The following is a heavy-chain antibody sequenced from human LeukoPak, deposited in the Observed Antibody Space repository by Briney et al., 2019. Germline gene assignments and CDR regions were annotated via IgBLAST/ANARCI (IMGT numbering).Heavy chain of an antibody. J-gene: IGHJ4*02. CDR3: ARGREAMYYYGSGSKLGFDY. D-gene: IGHD3-10*01. CDR1: GFTFSSYE. CDR2: ISSSRSTI. V-gene: IGHV3-48*03. Sequence: GGSLRLSCAASGFTFSSYEMNWVRQAPGKGLVWVSYISSSRSTIYYADSVKGRFTISRDNAKNSLYLQMNSLRAEDTAVYYCARGREAMYYYGSGSKLGFDYWGQGTLVTVSS.